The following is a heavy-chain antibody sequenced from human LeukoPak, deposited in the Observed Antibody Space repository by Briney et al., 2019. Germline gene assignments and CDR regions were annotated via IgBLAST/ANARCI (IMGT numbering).Heavy chain of an antibody. D-gene: IGHD6-19*01. CDR1: GGSFSGYY. CDR3: ARTGERGSGWAIRSSNPHRKYFDY. J-gene: IGHJ4*02. Sequence: TSETLSLTCAVYGGSFSGYYWSWIRQPPGKGLEWIGEINHSGSTNYNPSLKSRVTISVDTSKNQFSLKLSSVTAADTAVYYCARTGERGSGWAIRSSNPHRKYFDYWGQGTLVTVSS. CDR2: INHSGST. V-gene: IGHV4-34*01.